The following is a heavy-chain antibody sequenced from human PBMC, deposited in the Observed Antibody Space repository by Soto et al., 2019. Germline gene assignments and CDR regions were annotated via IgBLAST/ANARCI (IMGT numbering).Heavy chain of an antibody. D-gene: IGHD5-12*01. CDR1: GGTFSSYA. Sequence: ASVKVSCKASGGTFSSYAISWVRQAPGQGLEWMGGIIPIFGTANYAQKFQGRVTITADESTSTAYMELSSLRSEDTAVYYCARGGWLPYYYYMDVWGKGTTVTVSS. CDR3: ARGGWLPYYYYMDV. J-gene: IGHJ6*03. CDR2: IIPIFGTA. V-gene: IGHV1-69*13.